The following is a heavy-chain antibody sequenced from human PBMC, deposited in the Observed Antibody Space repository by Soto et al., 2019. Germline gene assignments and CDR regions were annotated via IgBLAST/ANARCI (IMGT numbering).Heavy chain of an antibody. CDR1: GFTFSSFG. D-gene: IGHD4-17*01. J-gene: IGHJ4*02. Sequence: QVLLVESGGGVVQPGRSLRISCAVSGFTFSSFGMHWVRQAPGKGLEWVAVISDDGGSKHYGDSVKGRFTISRDNSNNTLYLQMDSLGPEDTAVYYCAKDRWGDFGDLNLPGYWGQGTLVTVSS. CDR3: AKDRWGDFGDLNLPGY. V-gene: IGHV3-30*18. CDR2: ISDDGGSK.